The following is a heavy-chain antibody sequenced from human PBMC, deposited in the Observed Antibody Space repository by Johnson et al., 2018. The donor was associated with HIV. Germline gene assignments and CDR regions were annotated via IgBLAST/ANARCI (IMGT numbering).Heavy chain of an antibody. CDR1: GFIVSDNY. J-gene: IGHJ3*02. CDR2: IYSGGNT. V-gene: IGHV3-66*02. Sequence: VQLVESGGGLVQPGGSLRLSCAASGFIVSDNYMSWVRQAPGKGLEWVSVIYSGGNTFYADSVKGRFTITRDNSKNTLSLQMDSLRVEDTAVNFCARGPLPGMSPFDIWGQGTMVTVSS. CDR3: ARGPLPGMSPFDI.